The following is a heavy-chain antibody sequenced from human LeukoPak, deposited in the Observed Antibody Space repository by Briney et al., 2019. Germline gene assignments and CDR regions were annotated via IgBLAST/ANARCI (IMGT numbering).Heavy chain of an antibody. D-gene: IGHD4-11*01. CDR2: ISAYNGNT. CDR1: GYTFTSYG. J-gene: IGHJ6*02. Sequence: ASVKVSCEASGYTFTSYGISWVRQAPGQGLEWMGWISAYNGNTNYAQKLQGRDTMTTDTSTSTAYMELSSLRSEDTAVYYCATAPPDTTRTRILPWYYGMDVWGQGTTVTVSS. V-gene: IGHV1-18*01. CDR3: ATAPPDTTRTRILPWYYGMDV.